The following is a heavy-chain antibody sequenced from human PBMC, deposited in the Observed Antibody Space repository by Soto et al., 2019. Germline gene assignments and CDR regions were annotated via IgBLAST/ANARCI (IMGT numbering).Heavy chain of an antibody. D-gene: IGHD6-13*01. J-gene: IGHJ6*03. CDR1: GGSISSYY. CDR3: ARAAAAGHYYYYYMDV. V-gene: IGHV4-59*01. CDR2: IYYSGST. Sequence: SETLSLTCTVSGGSISSYYWSWIRQPPGKGLEWIGYIYYSGSTNYNPSLKSRVTISVDTSKNQFSLKLSSVTAADTAVYYCARAAAAGHYYYYYMDVWGKGTTVTVSS.